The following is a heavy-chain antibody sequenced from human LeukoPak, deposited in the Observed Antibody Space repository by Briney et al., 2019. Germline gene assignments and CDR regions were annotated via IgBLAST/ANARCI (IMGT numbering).Heavy chain of an antibody. V-gene: IGHV4-61*02. CDR2: XYTSGST. Sequence: SQTLSLTCTVSGGSISSGSYYWSWIRQPAGKGLEWIGXXYTSGSTNYNPSLKSRVTISVDTSKNQFSLKLSSVTAADTAVYYCARIGFCTSCPQGFFDIWGQGTMVTVSS. J-gene: IGHJ3*02. CDR3: ARIGFCTSCPQGFFDI. CDR1: GGSISSGSYY. D-gene: IGHD2-2*01.